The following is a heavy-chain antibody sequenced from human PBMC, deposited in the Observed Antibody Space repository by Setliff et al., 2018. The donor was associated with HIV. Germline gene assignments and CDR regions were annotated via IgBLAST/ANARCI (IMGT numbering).Heavy chain of an antibody. CDR2: IYYSGST. CDR3: ARENIFFDSRIAYNWFDP. J-gene: IGHJ5*02. V-gene: IGHV4-30-4*08. Sequence: SETLSLTCTVSGGSIRSGDYYWSWIRQPPGKGLEWIGYIYYSGSTHYSPSLKSRVTISGDTSKNQFSLKLSSVTAADTAVYYCARENIFFDSRIAYNWFDPWGQGTLVTVSS. CDR1: GGSIRSGDYY. D-gene: IGHD3-9*01.